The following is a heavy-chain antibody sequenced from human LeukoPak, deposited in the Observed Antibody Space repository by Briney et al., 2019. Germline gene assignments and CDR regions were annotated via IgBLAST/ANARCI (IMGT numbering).Heavy chain of an antibody. CDR1: GFIFSNYA. Sequence: GGSLRLSCAASGFIFSNYALHWVRQAPGKGLEWVSAISGSGGSTYYADSVRGRFTISRDNSKNTLYLQMNSLRAEDTAVYYCAKDSKTPLPNCSGGSCYLYWGQGTLVTVSS. D-gene: IGHD2-15*01. CDR2: ISGSGGST. CDR3: AKDSKTPLPNCSGGSCYLY. J-gene: IGHJ4*02. V-gene: IGHV3-23*01.